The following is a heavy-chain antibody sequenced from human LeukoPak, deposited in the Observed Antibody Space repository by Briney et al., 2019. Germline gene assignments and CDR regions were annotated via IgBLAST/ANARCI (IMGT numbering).Heavy chain of an antibody. CDR1: GFTFSSYG. J-gene: IGHJ4*02. Sequence: GGSLRLSCAASGFTFSSYGMHWVRQAPGKGLEWVAFIRYDGSKKYYADSVKGRFTISRDNSKNTLYLQMNSLRAEDTAVYYCAKDLGATVTIFGVVMDYWGQGTLVTVSS. V-gene: IGHV3-30*02. CDR3: AKDLGATVTIFGVVMDY. CDR2: IRYDGSKK. D-gene: IGHD3-3*01.